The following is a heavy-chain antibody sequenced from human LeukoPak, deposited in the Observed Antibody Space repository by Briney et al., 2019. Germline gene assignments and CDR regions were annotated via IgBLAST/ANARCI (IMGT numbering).Heavy chain of an antibody. CDR1: GFTFSSHP. D-gene: IGHD1-26*01. CDR3: AKGLLRSGSYYSLFVYFDY. Sequence: GGSLGLSCAASGFTFSSHPMSWVRQAPGKGLEWVSVISGSGGSTYSADSVKGRFTISRDNSKNTLYLQMSSLRAEDTAVYYCAKGLLRSGSYYSLFVYFDYWGQGTLVTVSS. CDR2: ISGSGGST. J-gene: IGHJ4*02. V-gene: IGHV3-23*01.